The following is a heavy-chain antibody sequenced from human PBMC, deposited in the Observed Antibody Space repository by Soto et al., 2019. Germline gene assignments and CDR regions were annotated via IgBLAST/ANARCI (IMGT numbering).Heavy chain of an antibody. D-gene: IGHD6-13*01. V-gene: IGHV4-34*01. Sequence: QVQLQQWGAGLLKPSETLSLTCAVYGGSFSGYYWSWIRQPPGKGLEWIVEINHSGITNYNPSLKSRVTISVDTYKNQVSLKVSSVTAADTAVYYCARQLRRGSSGFDYWGQGTLVTVSS. CDR1: GGSFSGYY. J-gene: IGHJ4*02. CDR2: INHSGIT. CDR3: ARQLRRGSSGFDY.